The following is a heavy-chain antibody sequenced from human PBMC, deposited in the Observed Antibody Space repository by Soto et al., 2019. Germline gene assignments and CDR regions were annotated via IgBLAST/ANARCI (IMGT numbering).Heavy chain of an antibody. CDR2: IYYSGST. CDR1: GASVNSSRYY. V-gene: IGHV4-39*01. J-gene: IGHJ6*02. D-gene: IGHD6-19*01. Sequence: QLQLQESGPGLLRPSETLSLTCAVSGASVNSSRYYWGLIRQPPGKGLEWMGSIYYSGSTYSNPSLKSRLIISVATSKNQFSLKLRSVTVADTAIYYCASTGGAVAGKPYYYGMDVWGRGTTVTVSS. CDR3: ASTGGAVAGKPYYYGMDV.